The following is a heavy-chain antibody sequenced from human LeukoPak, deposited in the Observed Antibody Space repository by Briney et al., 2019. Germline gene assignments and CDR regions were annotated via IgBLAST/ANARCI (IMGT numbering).Heavy chain of an antibody. Sequence: GGSLRLSCAASGFTFSSYAMHWVRQAPGKGLEWVAVISYDGSNKYYADSVKGRFTISRDNSKNTLYLQMNSLRAEDTAIYYCAKGSSTYSITSYWYFDLWGRGTLVTVSS. V-gene: IGHV3-30-3*01. D-gene: IGHD6-13*01. J-gene: IGHJ2*01. CDR2: ISYDGSNK. CDR1: GFTFSSYA. CDR3: AKGSSTYSITSYWYFDL.